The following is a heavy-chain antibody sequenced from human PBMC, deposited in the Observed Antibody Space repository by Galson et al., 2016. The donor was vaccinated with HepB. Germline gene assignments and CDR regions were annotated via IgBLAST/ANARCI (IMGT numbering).Heavy chain of an antibody. D-gene: IGHD7-27*01. Sequence: SLRLSCAASGFTFSSHWMHWVRQAPGKGLVCVSRLKSDGRSTYYADSVKGRFTISRDNARNTLYLQMNSLGAEDTAIYYCVKDPNWESGYWGQGTLVTVSS. J-gene: IGHJ4*02. V-gene: IGHV3-74*01. CDR2: LKSDGRST. CDR3: VKDPNWESGY. CDR1: GFTFSSHW.